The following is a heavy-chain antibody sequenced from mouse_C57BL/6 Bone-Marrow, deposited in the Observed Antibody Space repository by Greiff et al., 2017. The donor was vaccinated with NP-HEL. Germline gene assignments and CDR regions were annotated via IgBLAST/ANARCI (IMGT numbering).Heavy chain of an antibody. CDR1: GYTFTSYW. V-gene: IGHV1-59*01. CDR3: ARGGLGAY. Sequence: VKLMESGAELVRPGTSVKLSCKASGYTFTSYWMHWVKQRPGQGLEWIGVIDPSDSYTNYNQKFKGKATLTVDTSSSTAYMQLSSLTSEDSAVYYCARGGLGAYWGQGTLVTVSA. D-gene: IGHD4-1*01. CDR2: IDPSDSYT. J-gene: IGHJ3*01.